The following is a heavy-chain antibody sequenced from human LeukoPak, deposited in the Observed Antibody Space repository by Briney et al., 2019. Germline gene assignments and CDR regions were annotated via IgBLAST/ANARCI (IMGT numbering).Heavy chain of an antibody. V-gene: IGHV3-7*01. CDR1: GFTVGSYW. CDR3: AREIQRDYYDSSGYPIDY. CDR2: IRQNESEK. D-gene: IGHD3-22*01. Sequence: GGSLRLSCAASGFTVGSYWMSWVRQAPGKGLEWVANIRQNESEKRYVDSVKGRFTISRDNAKNSLYLQMNSLRAEDTAVYYCAREIQRDYYDSSGYPIDYWGQGTLVTVSS. J-gene: IGHJ4*02.